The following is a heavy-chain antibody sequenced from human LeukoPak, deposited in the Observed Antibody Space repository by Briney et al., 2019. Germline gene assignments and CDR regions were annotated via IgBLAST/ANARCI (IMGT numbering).Heavy chain of an antibody. CDR1: GYTFSSYA. CDR3: ARDMIAFYFDY. D-gene: IGHD3-22*01. CDR2: ISYDGSNK. V-gene: IGHV3-30-3*01. Sequence: PGGSLRLSCAASGYTFSSYAMHWVRQAPGKGLEWVAVISYDGSNKYYADSVKGRFTISRDNSKNTLYLQMNSLRAEDTAVYYCARDMIAFYFDYWGQGTLVTVSS. J-gene: IGHJ4*02.